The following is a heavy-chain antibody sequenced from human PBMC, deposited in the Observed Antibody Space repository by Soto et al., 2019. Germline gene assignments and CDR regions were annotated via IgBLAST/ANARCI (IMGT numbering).Heavy chain of an antibody. D-gene: IGHD3-22*01. J-gene: IGHJ4*02. V-gene: IGHV3-30-3*01. CDR3: ARDKYYYDSSGYYLGLDY. Sequence: PGGSLRLSCAASGFTFSSYAMHWVRQAPGKGLEWVAVISYDGSNKYYADSVKGRFTISRDNSKNTLYLQMNSLRAEDTAVYYCARDKYYYDSSGYYLGLDYWGQGTLVTVSS. CDR1: GFTFSSYA. CDR2: ISYDGSNK.